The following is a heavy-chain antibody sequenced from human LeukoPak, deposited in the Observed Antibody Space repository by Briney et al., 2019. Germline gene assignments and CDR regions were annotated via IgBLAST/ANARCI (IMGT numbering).Heavy chain of an antibody. J-gene: IGHJ6*03. CDR2: IIPIFGTA. V-gene: IGHV1-69*06. D-gene: IGHD1-20*01. CDR3: ARGGYNWKGAYMDV. Sequence: SVKVSCKASEGAFSSYAISWVRQAPGQGLEWMGGIIPIFGTANYAQKFQGRVTITADKSTSTAYMELSSLRSEDTAVYYCARGGYNWKGAYMDVWGKGTTVTVSS. CDR1: EGAFSSYA.